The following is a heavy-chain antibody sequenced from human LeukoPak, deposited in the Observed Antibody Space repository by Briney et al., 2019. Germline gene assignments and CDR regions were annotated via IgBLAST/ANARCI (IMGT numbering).Heavy chain of an antibody. CDR1: GFTFSTSW. J-gene: IGHJ6*03. Sequence: GGSLRLSCAASGFTFSTSWMTWVRQAPGKGLDWLGNINPDGSTINYVDSVKGRFTFSRDNAKNSLYLQMNSLKTEDTAVYYCTRGGATIIEGLRGLKGYDYYYYYMDVWGKGTTVTVSS. CDR2: INPDGSTI. CDR3: TRGGATIIEGLRGLKGYDYYYYYMDV. V-gene: IGHV3-7*03. D-gene: IGHD1-26*01.